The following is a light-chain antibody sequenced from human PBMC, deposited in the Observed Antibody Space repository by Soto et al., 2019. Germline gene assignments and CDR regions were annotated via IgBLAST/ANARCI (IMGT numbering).Light chain of an antibody. J-gene: IGLJ2*01. Sequence: QSVLTQSPSASGTPGQRVTLSCSGGSSNIGSNYVYWYQQLPGTAPKLLIYRNNQRPSGVPDRFSGSKSDTSGSLAISGLWSEDEADYYCAAWDDSLSGVVFGGGTKVTVL. CDR2: RNN. V-gene: IGLV1-47*03. CDR3: AAWDDSLSGVV. CDR1: SSNIGSNY.